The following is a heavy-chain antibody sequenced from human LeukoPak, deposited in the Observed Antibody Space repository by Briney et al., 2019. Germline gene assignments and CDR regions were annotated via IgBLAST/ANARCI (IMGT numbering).Heavy chain of an antibody. D-gene: IGHD3-22*01. Sequence: PGGSLRLSCAASGFTFSSYGMHWVRQAPGKGLEWVAVISYDGSNKYYADSVKGRFTISRDNSKNTLYLQMNSLRAEDTAVYYCAKAPECYDSSGTFDYWGQGTLVTVSS. J-gene: IGHJ4*02. V-gene: IGHV3-30*18. CDR1: GFTFSSYG. CDR2: ISYDGSNK. CDR3: AKAPECYDSSGTFDY.